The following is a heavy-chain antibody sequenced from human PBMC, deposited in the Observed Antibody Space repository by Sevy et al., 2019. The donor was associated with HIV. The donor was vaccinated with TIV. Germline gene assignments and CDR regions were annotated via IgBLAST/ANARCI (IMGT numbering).Heavy chain of an antibody. Sequence: ASVKVSCKASGVTFSGHAINWVRQTPGQGLEWMGWIVPSFDLSKYAQKFQGRVTFTADESTDTAYMKLSSLRSDDTAVYYCARPQRPSGYSSSGDAFDVWGQGTMVTVSS. V-gene: IGHV1-69*13. CDR1: GVTFSGHA. J-gene: IGHJ3*01. CDR3: ARPQRPSGYSSSGDAFDV. CDR2: IVPSFDLS. D-gene: IGHD6-13*01.